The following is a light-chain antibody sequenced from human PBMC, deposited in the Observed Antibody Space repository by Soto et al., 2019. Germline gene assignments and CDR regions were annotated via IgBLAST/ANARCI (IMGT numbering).Light chain of an antibody. J-gene: IGKJ5*01. CDR1: QSVSSY. CDR3: QQRSNWPPIT. Sequence: EMVLTQSPATLSLSPCEGATLSCRASQSVSSYLAWYQQNPGQAPRLLIYDASNRATGIPARFSGSGSGTDFTLTISSLEPEDFAVYYCQQRSNWPPITCGQGTRREIK. V-gene: IGKV3-11*01. CDR2: DAS.